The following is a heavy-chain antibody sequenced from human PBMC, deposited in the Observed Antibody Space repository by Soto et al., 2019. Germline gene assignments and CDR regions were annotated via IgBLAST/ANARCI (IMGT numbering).Heavy chain of an antibody. CDR2: ISAYNGNT. V-gene: IGHV1-18*04. CDR3: ARDDYGDLRWYYYYGMDV. CDR1: GYTFTSYG. J-gene: IGHJ6*02. D-gene: IGHD4-17*01. Sequence: ASVKVSCKASGYTFTSYGISGVRQAPGQGLEWMGWISAYNGNTNYAQKLQGRVTMTTDTSTSTAYMELRSLRSDDTAVYYCARDDYGDLRWYYYYGMDVWGQGTTVTVYS.